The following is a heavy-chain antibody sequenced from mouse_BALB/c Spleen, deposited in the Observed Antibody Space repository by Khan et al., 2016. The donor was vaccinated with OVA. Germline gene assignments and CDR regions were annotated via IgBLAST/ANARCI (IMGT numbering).Heavy chain of an antibody. D-gene: IGHD1-3*01. Sequence: VQLQESGPGLVAPSRTLPITCTVSGFPLTNYGVNWVRQPPGKGLEWLGEIWAGGSKIYNSALMSRLSISKENSKSQVFLKMNSLQTDDTAMYYCARLEDIWGQGTTLTVSS. CDR1: GFPLTNYG. CDR3: ARLEDI. V-gene: IGHV2-9*02. CDR2: IWAGGSK. J-gene: IGHJ2*01.